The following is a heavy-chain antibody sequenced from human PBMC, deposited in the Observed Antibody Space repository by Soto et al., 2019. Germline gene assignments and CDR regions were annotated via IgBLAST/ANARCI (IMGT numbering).Heavy chain of an antibody. J-gene: IGHJ6*02. Sequence: GESLKISCKGSGYSFTSYWIGWVRQMPGKGLEWMGIIYPGDSDTRYSPASQGQVTISADKSISNAYLPWSNLKASDTAMYYCARHIGSSSSANYGMDVWGQGTTVTVSS. V-gene: IGHV5-51*01. D-gene: IGHD6-6*01. CDR2: IYPGDSDT. CDR1: GYSFTSYW. CDR3: ARHIGSSSSANYGMDV.